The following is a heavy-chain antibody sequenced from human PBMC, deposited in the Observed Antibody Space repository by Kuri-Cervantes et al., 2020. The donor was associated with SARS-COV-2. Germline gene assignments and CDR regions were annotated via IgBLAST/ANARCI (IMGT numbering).Heavy chain of an antibody. CDR2: INHSGNT. V-gene: IGHV4-34*01. CDR1: GGSLSGNF. Sequence: ESLKISCAVYGGSLSGNFWSWIRQPPGKGLEWIGEINHSGNTNYNPSLKSRVTISVDTSKNQFSLKLSSVTAADTAVYYCATYGEAFDIWGQGTMVTVSS. J-gene: IGHJ3*02. CDR3: ATYGEAFDI. D-gene: IGHD4-17*01.